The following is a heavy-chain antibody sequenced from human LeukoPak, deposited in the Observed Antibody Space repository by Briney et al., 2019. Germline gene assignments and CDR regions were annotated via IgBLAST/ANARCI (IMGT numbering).Heavy chain of an antibody. CDR1: GFTFSSYA. CDR2: ISGSGGST. J-gene: IGHJ3*02. D-gene: IGHD6-19*01. Sequence: GSLRLSCAASGFTFSSYAMSWVRQAPGKGLEWVSAISGSGGSTYYADSVKGRFTISRDNSKNTLYLQMNSLRAEDTAVYYCAKALKDSSGWYPDAFDIWGQGTMVTVSS. CDR3: AKALKDSSGWYPDAFDI. V-gene: IGHV3-23*01.